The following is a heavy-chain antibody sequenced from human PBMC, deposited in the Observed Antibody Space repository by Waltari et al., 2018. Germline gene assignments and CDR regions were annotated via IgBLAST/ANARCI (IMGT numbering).Heavy chain of an antibody. D-gene: IGHD6-13*01. CDR3: ARSVVIAAAGGRFDP. V-gene: IGHV4-38-2*01. J-gene: IGHJ5*02. Sequence: QVQLQESGPGLVKPSETLSLTCAVSGYSISSGYYWGWIRQPPGKGLEWIGSIYHSGSTYHNPSLKSRVTISVDTSKNQFSLKLSSVTAADTAVYYCARSVVIAAAGGRFDPWGQGTLVTVSS. CDR1: GYSISSGYY. CDR2: IYHSGST.